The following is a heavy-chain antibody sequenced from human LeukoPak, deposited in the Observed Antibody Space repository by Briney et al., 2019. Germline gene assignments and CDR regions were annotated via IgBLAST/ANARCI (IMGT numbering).Heavy chain of an antibody. Sequence: GASVKVTCKASGYTFTSYDINWVRQATGQGLEWMGWMNPNSGNTGYAQKFQGRVTMTRDTSTSTVYMELSSLRSEDTAVYYCAREEMGVDTAMGMIDYYYYYGMDVWGQGTTVTVSS. D-gene: IGHD5-18*01. CDR3: AREEMGVDTAMGMIDYYYYYGMDV. CDR1: GYTFTSYD. J-gene: IGHJ6*02. CDR2: MNPNSGNT. V-gene: IGHV1-8*01.